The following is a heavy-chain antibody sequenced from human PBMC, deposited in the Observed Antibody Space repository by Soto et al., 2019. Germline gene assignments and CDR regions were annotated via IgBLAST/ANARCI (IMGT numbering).Heavy chain of an antibody. D-gene: IGHD3-10*01. J-gene: IGHJ6*03. Sequence: QVQLQESGPGLVKPSQTLSLTCTVSGGSISSGDYYWSWIRQHPGKGLEWIGYIYYSGNTYYNPSLKSRVIISVETSKNQFSLKLSSVTAADTAVYYCAREVRGMVRGIITNYYYYMDVWGKGTTVTVSS. CDR3: AREVRGMVRGIITNYYYYMDV. CDR1: GGSISSGDYY. V-gene: IGHV4-31*03. CDR2: IYYSGNT.